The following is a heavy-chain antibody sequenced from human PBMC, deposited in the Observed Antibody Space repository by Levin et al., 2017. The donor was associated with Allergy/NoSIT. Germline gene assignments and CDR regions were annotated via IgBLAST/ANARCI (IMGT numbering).Heavy chain of an antibody. CDR2: ISYDGSNK. CDR1: GFTFSSCG. D-gene: IGHD5-12*01. V-gene: IGHV3-30*18. CDR3: AKVPYSGYDYHDY. J-gene: IGHJ4*02. Sequence: GGSLRLSCAASGFTFSSCGMHWVRQAPGKGLEWVAVISYDGSNKDYVDSVKGRFTISRDNSKNTLYLQMNSLRAEDTAVYYCAKVPYSGYDYHDYWGQGTLVTVSS.